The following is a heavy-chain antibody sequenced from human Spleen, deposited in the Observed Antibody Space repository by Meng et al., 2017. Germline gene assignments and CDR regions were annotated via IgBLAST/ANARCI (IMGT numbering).Heavy chain of an antibody. CDR3: ARDEDISAAGKLFGDY. CDR2: INPIGGST. V-gene: IGHV1-46*01. D-gene: IGHD6-13*01. Sequence: ASVKVSCKASGYTFTSYYMHWVRQAPGQGLEWMGIINPIGGSTSYAQRFQGRVTMTGDTSISTAYMELSGLRADDTAMYYCARDEDISAAGKLFGDYWGQGTLVTVSS. J-gene: IGHJ4*02. CDR1: GYTFTSYY.